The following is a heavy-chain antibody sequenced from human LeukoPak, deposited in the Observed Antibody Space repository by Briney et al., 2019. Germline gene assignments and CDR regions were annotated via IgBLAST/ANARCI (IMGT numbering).Heavy chain of an antibody. J-gene: IGHJ5*02. CDR2: IYSGGST. Sequence: PGGSLRLSCAASGFTVSSNYMSWVRQAPGKGLEWVSVIYSGGSTYYSDSVKGRFTISRGNSKNTLYLQMTSLRAEDTAVYYCARDNAAATGWFDPWGQGTLVTVSS. D-gene: IGHD6-13*01. CDR3: ARDNAAATGWFDP. V-gene: IGHV3-53*01. CDR1: GFTVSSNY.